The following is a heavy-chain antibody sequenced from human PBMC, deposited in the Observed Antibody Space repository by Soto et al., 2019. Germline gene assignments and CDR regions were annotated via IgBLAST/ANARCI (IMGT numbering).Heavy chain of an antibody. D-gene: IGHD3-22*01. CDR1: GGTFSSYA. V-gene: IGHV1-69*13. CDR2: IIPIFGTA. CDR3: AGKIPHYYDSSGYYFDY. J-gene: IGHJ4*02. Sequence: SVKVSCKASGGTFSSYAISWVRQAPGQGLEWMGGIIPIFGTANYAQKFQGRVTITADESTSTAYMELSSLRSEDTAVYYCAGKIPHYYDSSGYYFDYWGQGTLVTVSS.